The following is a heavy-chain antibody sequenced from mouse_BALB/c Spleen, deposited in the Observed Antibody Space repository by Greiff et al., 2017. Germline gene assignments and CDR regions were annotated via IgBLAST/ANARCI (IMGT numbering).Heavy chain of an antibody. J-gene: IGHJ1*01. Sequence: VQRVESGPGLVAPSQSLSITCTVSGFSLTGYGVNWVRQPPGKGLEWLGMIRGDGSTDYNSALKSRLSISKDNSKSQVFLKMNSLQTDDTARYYCARDNYGSGYVWYFADWGAGTLVTVS. CDR2: IRGDGST. V-gene: IGHV2-6-7*01. D-gene: IGHD1-1*01. CDR3: ARDNYGSGYVWYFAD. CDR1: GFSLTGYG.